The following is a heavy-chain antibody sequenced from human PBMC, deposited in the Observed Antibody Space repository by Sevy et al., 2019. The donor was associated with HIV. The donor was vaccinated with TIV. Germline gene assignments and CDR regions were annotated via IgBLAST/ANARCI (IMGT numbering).Heavy chain of an antibody. Sequence: ASVKVSCKASGYTFTSYGISWVRQAPGQGLEWMGWISAYNGNTNYAQKLQGRVTMTTDTSTSTAYMGLRSLRSDDTAVYYCARLGYYDSSGYYFYYFDYWGQGTLVTVSS. CDR2: ISAYNGNT. CDR1: GYTFTSYG. CDR3: ARLGYYDSSGYYFYYFDY. J-gene: IGHJ4*02. D-gene: IGHD3-22*01. V-gene: IGHV1-18*01.